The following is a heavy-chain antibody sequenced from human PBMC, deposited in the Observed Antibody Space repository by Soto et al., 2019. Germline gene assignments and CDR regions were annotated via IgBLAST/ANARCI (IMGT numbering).Heavy chain of an antibody. CDR1: GYTFSSYA. CDR3: ARDTGDGTFDF. V-gene: IGHV1-3*01. J-gene: IGHJ4*02. D-gene: IGHD7-27*01. CDR2: INAGYGNT. Sequence: ASVKVSCKASGYTFSSYAMHWVRQAPGQRLEWMGWINAGYGNTKSSQKFQDRVTISRDTSASTAYMELTSLRSEDTAVHYCARDTGDGTFDFWGQGTLVTVSS.